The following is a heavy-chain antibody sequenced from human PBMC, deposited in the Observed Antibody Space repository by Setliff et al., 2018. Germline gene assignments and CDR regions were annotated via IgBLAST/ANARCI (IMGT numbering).Heavy chain of an antibody. Sequence: ASVKVSCKTSGYSFTSHYMHWVRQAPGQGLEWMGIINPGGLSSSSTQKFEGRVTMTRDTSTSTVYMELNSLTSDDTAVYYCARAGLAAAGRKGVFDHWGQGIQVTV. CDR2: INPGGLSS. CDR1: GYSFTSHY. J-gene: IGHJ4*02. V-gene: IGHV1-46*01. D-gene: IGHD6-25*01. CDR3: ARAGLAAAGRKGVFDH.